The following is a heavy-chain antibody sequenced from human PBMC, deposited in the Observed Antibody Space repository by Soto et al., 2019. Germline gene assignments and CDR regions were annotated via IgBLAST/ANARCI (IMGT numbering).Heavy chain of an antibody. CDR1: GSTFTNYW. J-gene: IGHJ6*02. CDR2: IYPGDSDT. CDR3: AASIFYYGMDV. V-gene: IGHV5-51*01. Sequence: GESLKISCKGSGSTFTNYWIGWVRQMPGKGLEWMGIIYPGDSDTEYNPSFQGQVTISADKSTTTTYLQWSSLKASDTAIYYCAASIFYYGMDVWGQGTTVTVSS.